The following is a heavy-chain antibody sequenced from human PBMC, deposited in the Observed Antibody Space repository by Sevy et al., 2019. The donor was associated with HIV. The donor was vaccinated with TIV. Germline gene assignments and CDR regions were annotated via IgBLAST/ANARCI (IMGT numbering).Heavy chain of an antibody. CDR2: IYYSGST. CDR3: ARGIYSGSYYSHFDY. Sequence: SETLSLTSTVSGGSISSSSYYWGWIRQPPGKGLEWIGSIYYSGSTYYNPSLKSRVTISVDTSKNQFSLKLSSVTAADTAVYYCARGIYSGSYYSHFDYWGQGTLVTVSS. V-gene: IGHV4-39*01. CDR1: GGSISSSSYY. J-gene: IGHJ4*02. D-gene: IGHD1-26*01.